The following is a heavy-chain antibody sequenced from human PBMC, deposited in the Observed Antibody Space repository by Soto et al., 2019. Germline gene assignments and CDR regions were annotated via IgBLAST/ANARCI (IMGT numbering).Heavy chain of an antibody. D-gene: IGHD3-10*01. V-gene: IGHV4-31*03. Sequence: QVQLQESGPGLVKPSQTLSLTCTVSGGSISSGGYYWSWIRQHPGKGLEWIGYTYYSGSTYYNPSRKSRVTISVDTSKNQFSLKLSSVTAADTAVYYCARSPLYYYGSGSTYYFDYWGQGTLVTVSS. J-gene: IGHJ4*02. CDR3: ARSPLYYYGSGSTYYFDY. CDR1: GGSISSGGYY. CDR2: TYYSGST.